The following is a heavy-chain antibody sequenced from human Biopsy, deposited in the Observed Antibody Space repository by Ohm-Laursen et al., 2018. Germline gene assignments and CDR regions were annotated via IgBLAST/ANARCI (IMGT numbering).Heavy chain of an antibody. CDR1: GGTFSNYA. V-gene: IGHV1-69*17. CDR2: IIAVSGLV. CDR3: ATTFQYYDSWGGYPPFDH. D-gene: IGHD3-3*01. J-gene: IGHJ4*02. Sequence: SSVKVSCKASGGTFSNYAISWVRQAPGEGLEWMGGIIAVSGLVNYAPKFQGRVSITADKSTTTAYMELSNLKSEDTAVYYCATTFQYYDSWGGYPPFDHWGQGTLVTVSS.